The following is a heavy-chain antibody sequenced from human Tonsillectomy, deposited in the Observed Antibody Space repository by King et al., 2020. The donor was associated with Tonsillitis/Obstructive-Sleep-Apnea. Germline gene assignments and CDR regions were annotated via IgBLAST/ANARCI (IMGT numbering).Heavy chain of an antibody. CDR1: GYTFTGYY. D-gene: IGHD3-9*01. V-gene: IGHV1-2*04. CDR2: SNPNRGGT. Sequence: VQLVQSGAEVKKPGASLKFSCKASGYTFTGYYMHWVRQAPGKGLEWMGWSNPNRGGTNYAQKFQGWVTMTRDTSISTTYLELSRLRSDDTAVYYCARDQGYDILTGYPRYFDYWGQGTLVTVSS. CDR3: ARDQGYDILTGYPRYFDY. J-gene: IGHJ4*02.